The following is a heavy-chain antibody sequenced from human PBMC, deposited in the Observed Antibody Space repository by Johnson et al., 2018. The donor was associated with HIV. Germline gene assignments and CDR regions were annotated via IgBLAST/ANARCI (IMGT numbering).Heavy chain of an antibody. CDR3: ARVSYDILTGYYVGAFDI. J-gene: IGHJ3*02. Sequence: YVSAISSNGGSTYYANSVKGRFTISRDNSKNTLYLQMGSLRAEDMAVYYCARVSYDILTGYYVGAFDIWGQGTMVTVSS. V-gene: IGHV3-64*01. CDR2: ISSNGGST. D-gene: IGHD3-9*01.